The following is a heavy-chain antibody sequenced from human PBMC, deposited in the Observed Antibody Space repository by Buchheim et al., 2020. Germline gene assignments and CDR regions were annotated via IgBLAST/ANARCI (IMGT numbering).Heavy chain of an antibody. D-gene: IGHD3-22*01. J-gene: IGHJ4*02. Sequence: QVQLQESGPGLVKPSETLSLTCTVSGGSISSYYWSWIRQPAGKGLEWIGRIYTIGSTNYNPPLKSRVTMSVDPSKNQFSLKLSSVRAADTAVYYCARDMYYYDSSGYYPFFEYWGQGTL. CDR1: GGSISSYY. CDR3: ARDMYYYDSSGYYPFFEY. V-gene: IGHV4-4*07. CDR2: IYTIGST.